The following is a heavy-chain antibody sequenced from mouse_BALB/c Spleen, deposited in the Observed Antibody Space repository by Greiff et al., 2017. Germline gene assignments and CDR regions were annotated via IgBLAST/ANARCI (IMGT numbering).Heavy chain of an antibody. Sequence: QVQLQQPGAELVKPGASVKLSCKASGYTFTSYWMHWVKQRPGQGLEWIGEINPSNGRTNYNEKFKSKATLTVDKSSSTAYMQLSSLTSEDSAVYYCAELGRDYAMDDWGQGTSVTVSS. V-gene: IGHV1S81*02. CDR1: GYTFTSYW. CDR2: INPSNGRT. J-gene: IGHJ4*01. D-gene: IGHD4-1*01. CDR3: AELGRDYAMDD.